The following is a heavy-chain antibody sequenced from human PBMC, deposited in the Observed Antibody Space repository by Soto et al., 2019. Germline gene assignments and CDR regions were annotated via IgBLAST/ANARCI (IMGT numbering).Heavy chain of an antibody. Sequence: LRLSCAASGFTFSSYAMHWVRQAPGKGLEWVAVISYDGSNKYYADSVKGRFTISRDNSKNTLYLQMNSLRAEDTAVYYCARDGALAARSFDYWGQGTLVTVSS. J-gene: IGHJ4*02. CDR2: ISYDGSNK. D-gene: IGHD6-6*01. CDR1: GFTFSSYA. V-gene: IGHV3-30-3*01. CDR3: ARDGALAARSFDY.